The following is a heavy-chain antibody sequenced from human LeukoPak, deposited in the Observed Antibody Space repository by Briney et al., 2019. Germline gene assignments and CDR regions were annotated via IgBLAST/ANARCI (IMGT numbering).Heavy chain of an antibody. V-gene: IGHV1-69*05. CDR1: GGTFTSHT. CDR3: ARSHGEYYHTSSYYYDY. Sequence: GASVKVSCKASGGTFTSHTFIWVRQAPGQGLEWMGGVTPMFGTTNYAQKFQGRLTITTDGSASTAYMELSSLRFEDTAVYYCARSHGEYYHTSSYYYDYWGQGTLVTVSS. D-gene: IGHD3-22*01. CDR2: VTPMFGTT. J-gene: IGHJ4*02.